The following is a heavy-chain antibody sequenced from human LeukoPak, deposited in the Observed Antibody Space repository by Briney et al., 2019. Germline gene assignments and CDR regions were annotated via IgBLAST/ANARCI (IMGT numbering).Heavy chain of an antibody. D-gene: IGHD6-19*01. CDR3: ARGPRIAVAGKNWFDP. CDR1: GYTFTSYY. Sequence: ASVKVSCKASGYTFTSYYMHWVRQATGQGLEWMGWMNPNSGNTGYAQKFQGRVTITRNNSISTVYMELSSLRSEDTAVYYCARGPRIAVAGKNWFDPWGQGTLVTVSS. J-gene: IGHJ5*02. CDR2: MNPNSGNT. V-gene: IGHV1-8*01.